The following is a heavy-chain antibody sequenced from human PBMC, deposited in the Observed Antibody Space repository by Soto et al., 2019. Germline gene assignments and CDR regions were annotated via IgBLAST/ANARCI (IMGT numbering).Heavy chain of an antibody. D-gene: IGHD2-2*01. CDR1: GGSISSYY. CDR3: ARHAWGQSDQLLYPDPFDY. Sequence: SETLSLTCTVSGGSISSYYWSWIRQPPGKGLEWIGYIYYSGSTNYNPSLKSRVTISVDTSKNQFSLKLSSVTAADTAVYYCARHAWGQSDQLLYPDPFDYWGQGTLVTVSS. V-gene: IGHV4-59*08. CDR2: IYYSGST. J-gene: IGHJ4*02.